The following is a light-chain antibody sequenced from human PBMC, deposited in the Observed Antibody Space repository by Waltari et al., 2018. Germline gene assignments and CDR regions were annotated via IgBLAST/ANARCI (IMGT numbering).Light chain of an antibody. CDR1: QSIRKY. CDR2: ETA. CDR3: QKYERLPAT. J-gene: IGKJ1*01. V-gene: IGKV3-20*01. Sequence: EIMLTQSPATLSLSPGERATLSCRASQSIRKYLAGYQQKPGQAPRLLIYETARRATGIPDRFSGSGSGTDFSLTISRLEPEDFAVYYCQKYERLPATFGQGTKVEFK.